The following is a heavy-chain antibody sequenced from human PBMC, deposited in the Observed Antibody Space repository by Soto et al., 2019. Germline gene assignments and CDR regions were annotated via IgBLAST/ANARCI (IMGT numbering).Heavy chain of an antibody. CDR3: ARHVDIDQRGMDV. D-gene: IGHD5-12*01. V-gene: IGHV4-59*08. CDR1: GDSINNYY. Sequence: SETLSLTCSVSGDSINNYYGSWIRQPPGKGLEWIGYMYYSGRTNSNPSLESRLSMSVDTSRNQFALKLSSVTASDTAIYYCARHVDIDQRGMDVWGQGTTVTV. J-gene: IGHJ6*02. CDR2: MYYSGRT.